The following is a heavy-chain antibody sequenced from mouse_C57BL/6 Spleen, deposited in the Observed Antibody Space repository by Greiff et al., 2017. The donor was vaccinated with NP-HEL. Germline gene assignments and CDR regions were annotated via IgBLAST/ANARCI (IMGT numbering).Heavy chain of an antibody. V-gene: IGHV2-2*01. CDR3: ARNERGYGDYYAMDY. J-gene: IGHJ4*01. Sequence: QVQLQQSGPGLVQPSQSLSITCTVSGFSLTSYGVHWVRQSPGKGLEWLGVIWSGGSTDYNAAFISRLSISKDNSKSQVFFKMNSLQADDTAIYYSARNERGYGDYYAMDYWGQGTSVTVSS. CDR1: GFSLTSYG. D-gene: IGHD3-1*01. CDR2: IWSGGST.